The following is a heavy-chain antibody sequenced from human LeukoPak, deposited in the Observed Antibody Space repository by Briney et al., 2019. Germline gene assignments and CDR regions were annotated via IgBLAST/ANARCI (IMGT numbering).Heavy chain of an antibody. CDR2: ISGSGGST. J-gene: IGHJ3*02. D-gene: IGHD3-22*01. V-gene: IGHV3-23*01. Sequence: PGGSLRLSYAASGFTFSSYAMSWVRQAPGKGLEWVSAISGSGGSTYYAESVKGRFTISRDNSKNTLYLQMNSLRAEDTAVYYCAKLFSYYYDSSGYYYEWRPRGQYAFDIWGQGTMVTVSS. CDR1: GFTFSSYA. CDR3: AKLFSYYYDSSGYYYEWRPRGQYAFDI.